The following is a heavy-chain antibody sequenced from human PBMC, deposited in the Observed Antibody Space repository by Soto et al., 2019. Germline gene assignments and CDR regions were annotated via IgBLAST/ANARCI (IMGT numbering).Heavy chain of an antibody. CDR2: INPHSGDT. CDR3: ASGYSTGWYSSVFFDY. D-gene: IGHD6-19*01. Sequence: QVQLVQSGAEVKNPGASVKVSCKTSGDTFTGYYMHWVRQAPGQGLEWMGWINPHSGDTDYAQTFQGRVTMTRDTSISTAYMELSRLRSNDTAFYYCASGYSTGWYSSVFFDYWGQGTLVTVSS. CDR1: GDTFTGYY. J-gene: IGHJ4*02. V-gene: IGHV1-2*02.